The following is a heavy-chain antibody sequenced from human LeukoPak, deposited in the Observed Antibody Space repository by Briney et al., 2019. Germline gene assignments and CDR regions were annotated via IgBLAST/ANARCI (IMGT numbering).Heavy chain of an antibody. D-gene: IGHD5-18*01. Sequence: GGSLRLSCAASGFTFSSYAMHWVRQAPGKGLEWVAVISYDGSNKYYADSVKGRFTISRDNSKNTLYLQMNSLRAEDTAVYYCARGQGTYSYGLGGQGTLVTVSS. CDR3: ARGQGTYSYGL. CDR1: GFTFSSYA. CDR2: ISYDGSNK. V-gene: IGHV3-30*04. J-gene: IGHJ4*02.